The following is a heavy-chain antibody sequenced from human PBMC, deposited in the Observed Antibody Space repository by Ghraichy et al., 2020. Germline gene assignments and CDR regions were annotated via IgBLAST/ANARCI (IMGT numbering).Heavy chain of an antibody. Sequence: GGSLRLSCAASGFTFSSYAMSWVRQAPGKGLEWVSGISGRGGITYYADSVKGRFTISRDSSKNTLYLQMNSLRAEDTAVYYCAKAENNIRGTEYSSSSNYYYYYYMDVWGKGTTVTVSS. D-gene: IGHD6-6*01. CDR2: ISGRGGIT. CDR1: GFTFSSYA. V-gene: IGHV3-23*01. J-gene: IGHJ6*03. CDR3: AKAENNIRGTEYSSSSNYYYYYYMDV.